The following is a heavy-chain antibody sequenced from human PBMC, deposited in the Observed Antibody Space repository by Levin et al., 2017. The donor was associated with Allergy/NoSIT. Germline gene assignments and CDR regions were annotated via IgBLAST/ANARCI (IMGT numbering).Heavy chain of an antibody. D-gene: IGHD6-13*01. CDR2: FDPEDGET. V-gene: IGHV1-24*01. CDR1: GYTLTELS. Sequence: ASVKVSCKVSGYTLTELSMHWVRQAPGKGLEWMGGFDPEDGETIYAQKFQGRVTMTEDTSTDTAYMELSSLRSEDTAVYYCATGVGRSWYLDYWGQGTLVTVSS. CDR3: ATGVGRSWYLDY. J-gene: IGHJ4*02.